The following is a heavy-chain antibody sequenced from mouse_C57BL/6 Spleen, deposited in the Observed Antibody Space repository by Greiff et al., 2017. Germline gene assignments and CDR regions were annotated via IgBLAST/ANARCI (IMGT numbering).Heavy chain of an antibody. J-gene: IGHJ3*01. CDR3: TRSGSSGYGAY. D-gene: IGHD3-2*02. Sequence: VQLVESGAELVRPGASVTLSCKASGYTFTDYEMHWVKQTPVHGLEWIGAIDPETGGTAYNQKFKGKAILTADKSSSTAYMELRSLTSEDSAVYYCTRSGSSGYGAYWGQGTLVTVSA. CDR2: IDPETGGT. CDR1: GYTFTDYE. V-gene: IGHV1-15*01.